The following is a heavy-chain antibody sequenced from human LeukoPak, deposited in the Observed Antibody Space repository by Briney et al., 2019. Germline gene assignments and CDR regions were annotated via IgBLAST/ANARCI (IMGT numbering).Heavy chain of an antibody. Sequence: GGSLRLSCVGSGFXFSNSWMSWVRQAPGRGLEWVANIKPGGGEKYYLDSVKGRFTISRDNAKNSLYLQMNSLRAEDTAVYYCARVPASSSWYSSWGQGTLVTVSS. CDR2: IKPGGGEK. CDR3: ARVPASSSWYSS. J-gene: IGHJ5*02. V-gene: IGHV3-7*04. D-gene: IGHD6-13*01. CDR1: GFXFSNSW.